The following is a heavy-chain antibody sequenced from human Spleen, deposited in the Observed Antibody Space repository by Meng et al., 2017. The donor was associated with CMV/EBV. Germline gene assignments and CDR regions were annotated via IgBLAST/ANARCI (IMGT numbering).Heavy chain of an antibody. V-gene: IGHV3-23*03. J-gene: IGHJ5*02. CDR3: ASRRFGEDYFDP. D-gene: IGHD3-10*01. CDR2: VYSGGSST. CDR1: GFTFSSYG. Sequence: GGSLRLSCAASGFTFSSYGMSWVRQAPGKGLEWVSVVYSGGSSTYSADSVKGRFTISRDNSKNTLYLQMNSLRAEDTAVYYCASRRFGEDYFDPWGRGILVTVSS.